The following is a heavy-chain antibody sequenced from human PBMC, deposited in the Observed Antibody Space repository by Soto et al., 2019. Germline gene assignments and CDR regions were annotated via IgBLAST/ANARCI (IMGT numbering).Heavy chain of an antibody. Sequence: ASVKVSCKASGYTLTSYAMHWVRQAPGQRLEWMGRINGGNGNTKYSQKFQARFTITRETSASTAYMELSSLRSEDTAVYYCARFSGDGSGNNFDYWGQGTLVTVSS. CDR1: GYTLTSYA. D-gene: IGHD3-10*01. CDR3: ARFSGDGSGNNFDY. CDR2: INGGNGNT. J-gene: IGHJ4*02. V-gene: IGHV1-3*01.